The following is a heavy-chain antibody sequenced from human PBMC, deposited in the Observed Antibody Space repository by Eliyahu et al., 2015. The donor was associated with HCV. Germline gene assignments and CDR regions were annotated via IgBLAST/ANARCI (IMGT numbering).Heavy chain of an antibody. J-gene: IGHJ4*02. D-gene: IGHD5-12*01. V-gene: IGHV3-30-3*01. Sequence: QVQLVESGGGVVQPGGSLSLSCAASGFIFSSHTMHWVRQAPGKGLEWVAVVSYDGTDKYYADSVKGRXTISRDNSKNTLYLQMNSLRVEDTGVYYCARGAYGFAGADSWGQGTLVTVSS. CDR2: VSYDGTDK. CDR1: GFIFSSHT. CDR3: ARGAYGFAGADS.